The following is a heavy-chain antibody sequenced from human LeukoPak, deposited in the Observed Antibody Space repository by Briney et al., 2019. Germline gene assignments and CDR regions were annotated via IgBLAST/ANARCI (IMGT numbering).Heavy chain of an antibody. CDR2: ISYDGSNK. Sequence: GGSLRLSCAASGFTFSSYAMHWVRQAPGKGLEWVAVISYDGSNKYYADSVKGRFTISRDNSKNTLYQQMNSLRAEDTAVYYCAKDSYSSGWSTSPFDYWGQGTLVTVSS. D-gene: IGHD6-19*01. V-gene: IGHV3-30*04. J-gene: IGHJ4*02. CDR3: AKDSYSSGWSTSPFDY. CDR1: GFTFSSYA.